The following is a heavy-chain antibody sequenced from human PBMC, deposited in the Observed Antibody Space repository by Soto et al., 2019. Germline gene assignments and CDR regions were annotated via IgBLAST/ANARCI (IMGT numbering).Heavy chain of an antibody. V-gene: IGHV3-48*03. CDR1: GFTFSSYE. CDR3: ARVRIFGVPGWFDP. J-gene: IGHJ5*02. Sequence: GGSLRLSCAASGFTFSSYEMNWVRQAPGKGLEWVSYISSSGTTIYYADSVKGRFTISRDNANNSLYLQMNSLRAEDTAVYYCARVRIFGVPGWFDPWGQGTLVTVYS. D-gene: IGHD3-3*01. CDR2: ISSSGTTI.